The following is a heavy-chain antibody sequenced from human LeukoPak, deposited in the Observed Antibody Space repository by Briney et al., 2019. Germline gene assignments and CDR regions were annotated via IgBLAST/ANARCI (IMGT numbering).Heavy chain of an antibody. J-gene: IGHJ4*02. V-gene: IGHV1-24*01. Sequence: ASVKVSCKVSGYTLTELSMHWVRQAPGKGLEWMGGFDPEDGETIYAQKFQGRVTMTEDTSTDTAYMELSSLRSEDTAVYYCATTLRFLEWLTPFDYWGQGTLVTVSS. CDR2: FDPEDGET. CDR1: GYTLTELS. CDR3: ATTLRFLEWLTPFDY. D-gene: IGHD3-3*01.